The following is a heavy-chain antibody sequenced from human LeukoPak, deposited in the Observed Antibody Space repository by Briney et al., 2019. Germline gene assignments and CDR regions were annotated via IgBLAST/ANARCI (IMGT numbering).Heavy chain of an antibody. V-gene: IGHV4-59*01. CDR1: GGSISSYY. CDR2: IYYSGST. D-gene: IGHD5-12*01. CDR3: AREWHHVFDY. J-gene: IGHJ4*02. Sequence: PSETLSLTCTVSGGSISSYYWSWIRQPPGKGLEWIGYIYYSGSTNYNPSLKSRVTISVDTSKNQFSLKLSSVTAADTTVYYCAREWHHVFDYWGQGNLVTVSS.